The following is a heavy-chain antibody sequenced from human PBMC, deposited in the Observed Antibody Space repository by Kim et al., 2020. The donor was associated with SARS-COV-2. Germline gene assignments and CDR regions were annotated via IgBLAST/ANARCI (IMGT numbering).Heavy chain of an antibody. J-gene: IGHJ4*02. Sequence: SGPTLVNPTQTLTLTCTFSGFSLSTSGMCVSWIRQPPGKALEWLALIDWDDDKYYSTSLKTRLTISKDTSKNQVVLTMTNMDPVDTATYYCARIYGADGGYDMGVDPFDYWGQGTLVTVSS. V-gene: IGHV2-70*01. CDR3: ARIYGADGGYDMGVDPFDY. D-gene: IGHD5-12*01. CDR1: GFSLSTSGMC. CDR2: IDWDDDK.